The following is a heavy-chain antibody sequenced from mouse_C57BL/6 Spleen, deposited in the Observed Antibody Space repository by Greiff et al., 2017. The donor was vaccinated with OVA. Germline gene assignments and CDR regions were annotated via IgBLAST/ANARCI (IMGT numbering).Heavy chain of an antibody. J-gene: IGHJ4*01. CDR2: ILPGSGST. CDR1: GYTFTGYW. CDR3: ARGGFITTVVNAMDY. V-gene: IGHV1-9*01. Sequence: QVHVKQSGAELMKPGASVKLSCKATGYTFTGYWIEWVKQRPGHGLEWIGEILPGSGSTNYNEKFKGKATFNADTASNTAYMQPSSLATEDSGSYYRARGGFITTVVNAMDYLGQRTSGTLPS. D-gene: IGHD1-1*01.